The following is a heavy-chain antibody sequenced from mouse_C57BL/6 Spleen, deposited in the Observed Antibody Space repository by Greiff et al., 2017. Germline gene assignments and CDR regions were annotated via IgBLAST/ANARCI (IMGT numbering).Heavy chain of an antibody. V-gene: IGHV5-17*01. D-gene: IGHD1-1*01. CDR3: ARPNFGSSGVYYAMDY. Sequence: EVKLMESGGGLVKPGGSLKLSCAASGFTFSDYGMHWVRQAPEKGLEWVAYISSGSSTIYYADTVKGRFTISRDNAKNTLFLQMTSLRSEDTAMYYCARPNFGSSGVYYAMDYWGQGTSVTVSS. CDR1: GFTFSDYG. J-gene: IGHJ4*01. CDR2: ISSGSSTI.